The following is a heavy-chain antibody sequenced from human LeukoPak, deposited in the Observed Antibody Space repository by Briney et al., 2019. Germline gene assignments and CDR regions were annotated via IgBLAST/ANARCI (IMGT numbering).Heavy chain of an antibody. J-gene: IGHJ5*02. V-gene: IGHV1-18*01. CDR3: ARDKGGFDP. CDR2: ISADNGNK. CDR1: GYTFTSYG. Sequence: ASVKVSCKASGYTFTSYGSSWVRQAPGQGLEWVVWISADNGNKDYAQKLQCRVTITAGTSTSTAYMELRSLRSDDTAVYHCARDKGGFDPWGQGTLVTVSS.